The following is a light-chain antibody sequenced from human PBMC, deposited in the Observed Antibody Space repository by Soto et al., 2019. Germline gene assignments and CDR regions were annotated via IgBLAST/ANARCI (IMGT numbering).Light chain of an antibody. V-gene: IGLV2-23*01. CDR3: CSYAGSSTVV. J-gene: IGLJ2*01. CDR1: TSDIGAYNY. Sequence: QSALTQPPSASGSPGQSVTISCTGTTSDIGAYNYVSWYQQRPGKAPKLIIYEGSKRPSGVSNRFSGSKSGNTASLTISGLQAEDEADYYCCSYAGSSTVVFGGGTKLTVL. CDR2: EGS.